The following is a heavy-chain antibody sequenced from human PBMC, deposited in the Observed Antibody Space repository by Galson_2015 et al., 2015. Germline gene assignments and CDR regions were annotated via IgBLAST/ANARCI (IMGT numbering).Heavy chain of an antibody. D-gene: IGHD5-24*01. J-gene: IGHJ3*02. V-gene: IGHV3-48*02. Sequence: LRLSCAASGFTFSSYSMNWVRQAPGKGLEWVSYISSSSSTIYYADSVKGRFTISRDNAKNSLYLQMNSLRDEDTAVYYCACGLGGYNFDVIRGDAFDIWGQGTMVTVSS. CDR2: ISSSSSTI. CDR1: GFTFSSYS. CDR3: ACGLGGYNFDVIRGDAFDI.